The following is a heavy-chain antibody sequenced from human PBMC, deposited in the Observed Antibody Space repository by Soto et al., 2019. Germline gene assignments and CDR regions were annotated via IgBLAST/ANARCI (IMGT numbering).Heavy chain of an antibody. V-gene: IGHV4-39*01. CDR1: GGSISSSSYY. J-gene: IGHJ4*02. CDR3: ARHDHGDYDLDY. D-gene: IGHD4-17*01. CDR2: IYYSGST. Sequence: QLQLQESGPGLVKPSETLSLTCTVSGGSISSSSYYWGWIRQPPGKGLEWIGSIYYSGSTYYNPSLKSRVTISVDTSKNQFSLKLSSVTAADTAVYYCARHDHGDYDLDYWGQGTLVTVSS.